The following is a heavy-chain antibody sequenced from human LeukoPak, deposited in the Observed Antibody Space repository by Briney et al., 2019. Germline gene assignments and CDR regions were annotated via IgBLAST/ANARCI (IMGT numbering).Heavy chain of an antibody. D-gene: IGHD1-14*01. J-gene: IGHJ5*02. V-gene: IGHV4-59*08. CDR3: ARHDNYPGFGRGLDP. Sequence: SETLSLTCSVSGDSMSGYYWSWIRQPPGEGLEWIGYVLYSGPTSYNPSLKRRVTMSADTSKNQFSLKMYSVTAADTAVYYCARHDNYPGFGRGLDPWGQGSLVTVTS. CDR2: VLYSGPT. CDR1: GDSMSGYY.